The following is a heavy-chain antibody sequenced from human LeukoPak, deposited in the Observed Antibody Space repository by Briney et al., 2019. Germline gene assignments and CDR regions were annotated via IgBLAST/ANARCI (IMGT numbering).Heavy chain of an antibody. Sequence: PGGSLRLSCAASGFTFSSYSMNWVRLAPGKGLEWVSSISSSSSYIYYADSVKGRFTISRDNAKNSLYLQMNSLRAEDTAVYYCIRANYDSSGYYSYAEYFQHWGQGTLVTVSS. CDR3: IRANYDSSGYYSYAEYFQH. D-gene: IGHD3-22*01. CDR2: ISSSSSYI. CDR1: GFTFSSYS. J-gene: IGHJ1*01. V-gene: IGHV3-21*01.